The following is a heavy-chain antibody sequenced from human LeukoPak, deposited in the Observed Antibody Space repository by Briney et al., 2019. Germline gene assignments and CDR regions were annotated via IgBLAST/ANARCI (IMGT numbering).Heavy chain of an antibody. J-gene: IGHJ4*02. Sequence: HPGGSLRLSCAASGFTFSRYAMSWVRQAPGKALEWVSAVIAPGTTYYADLVKCRFSVSRDISKNTLSLQMNSLRAEDTAVYYCVKESPYPVGGTGRIYYFDNWGQGTLVTVSS. D-gene: IGHD1-26*01. CDR3: VKESPYPVGGTGRIYYFDN. CDR1: GFTFSRYA. CDR2: VIAPGTT. V-gene: IGHV3-23*01.